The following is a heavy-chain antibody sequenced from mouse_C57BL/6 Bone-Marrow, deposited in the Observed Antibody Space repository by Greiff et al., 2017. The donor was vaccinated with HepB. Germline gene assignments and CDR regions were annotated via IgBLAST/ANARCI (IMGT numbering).Heavy chain of an antibody. J-gene: IGHJ4*01. Sequence: EVQLQQSGAELVRPGASVKLSCTASGFNIKDDYMHWVKQRPEQGLEWIGWIDPENGDTEYASKFLGKATITADTSSNTAYLQLSSLTSEDTAVYYCTKDSNYSYYYAMDYWGRGTSVTVSS. CDR2: IDPENGDT. D-gene: IGHD2-5*01. CDR1: GFNIKDDY. V-gene: IGHV14-4*01. CDR3: TKDSNYSYYYAMDY.